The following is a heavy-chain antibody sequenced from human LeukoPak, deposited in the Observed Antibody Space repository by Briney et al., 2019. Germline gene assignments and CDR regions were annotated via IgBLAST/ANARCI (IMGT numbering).Heavy chain of an antibody. CDR1: GFTFSSYA. Sequence: GGSLRLSCAASGFTFSSYAMSWVRQAPGKGLEWVSAISGSGGSTYYADSVKGRFTISRDNSKNTLYLQMNSLRAEDTAVYYCAKDRAYYYDSSGYYPQPQYPYRGQGTLVTVSS. J-gene: IGHJ4*02. V-gene: IGHV3-23*01. CDR2: ISGSGGST. D-gene: IGHD3-22*01. CDR3: AKDRAYYYDSSGYYPQPQYPY.